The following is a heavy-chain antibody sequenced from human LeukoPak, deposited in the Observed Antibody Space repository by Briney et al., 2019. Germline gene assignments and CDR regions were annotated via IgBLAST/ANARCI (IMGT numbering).Heavy chain of an antibody. J-gene: IGHJ6*02. CDR3: ARGPVGVTARTYYYYGMDV. CDR2: IKQDGSEK. Sequence: GGSLRLSCAASGFTFSSYWMSWVRQAPGKGREWVANIKQDGSEKYYVDSVKGRFTISRDNSKNTLYLQMNSLRAEDTAVYYCARGPVGVTARTYYYYGMDVWGQGTTVTVSS. D-gene: IGHD2-21*02. V-gene: IGHV3-7*01. CDR1: GFTFSSYW.